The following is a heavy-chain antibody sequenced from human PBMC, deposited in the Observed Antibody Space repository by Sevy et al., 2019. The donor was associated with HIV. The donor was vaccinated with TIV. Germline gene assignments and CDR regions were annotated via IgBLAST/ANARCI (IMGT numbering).Heavy chain of an antibody. CDR2: SDPQHGET. J-gene: IGHJ5*02. Sequence: ASVKVSCKVSGYTLTKLSIHWVRQAPGKGLEWMGNSDPQHGETIYAQNFQGRVTMTEDTSTDTAFMELSSLTSEDTALYYCAVVGLSYFGGSSVYQGDWFDPWGQGTLVTVSS. V-gene: IGHV1-24*01. CDR3: AVVGLSYFGGSSVYQGDWFDP. CDR1: GYTLTKLS. D-gene: IGHD2-21*01.